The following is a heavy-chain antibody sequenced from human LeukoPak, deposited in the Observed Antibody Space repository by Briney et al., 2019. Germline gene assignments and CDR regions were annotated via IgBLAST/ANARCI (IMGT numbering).Heavy chain of an antibody. D-gene: IGHD3-22*01. V-gene: IGHV5-51*01. Sequence: GESLKISCQGSGFRFTSYWIGWVRQMPGKGLEWMGIIYPGDSDTRYSPSFQGQVTISADKSISTAYLQWSSLKASDTAMYYCARAYYYDSSGYYYVGGLAFDIWGQGTMVTVSS. CDR3: ARAYYYDSSGYYYVGGLAFDI. CDR2: IYPGDSDT. CDR1: GFRFTSYW. J-gene: IGHJ3*02.